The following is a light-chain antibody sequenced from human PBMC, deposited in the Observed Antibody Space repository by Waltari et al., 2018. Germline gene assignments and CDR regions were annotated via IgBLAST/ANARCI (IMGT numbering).Light chain of an antibody. CDR1: SSDLGTYNL. V-gene: IGLV2-23*01. CDR2: EGS. J-gene: IGLJ3*02. Sequence: QSALTPPASESGSPGQSITISCTGTSSDLGTYNLVSWYQQHPGKAPKLMIYEGSKRPSGVSNRFSGSKSGNTASLTISGLQAEDEADYYCCSYAGTREVFGGGTKLTVL. CDR3: CSYAGTREV.